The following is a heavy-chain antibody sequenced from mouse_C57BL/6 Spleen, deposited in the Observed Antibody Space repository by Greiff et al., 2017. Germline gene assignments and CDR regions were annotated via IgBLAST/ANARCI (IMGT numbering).Heavy chain of an antibody. J-gene: IGHJ4*01. CDR2: IHPNSGST. CDR1: GYTFTSYW. CDR3: AHYYGGSIYAMGY. D-gene: IGHD1-1*01. Sequence: QVQLQQSGAELVKPGASVKLSCKASGYTFTSYWMPWVKQRPGQGLEWIGMIHPNSGSTNYNEKFKSKATLTVDNSSSTAYMQLSSLTSEDSAVYYCAHYYGGSIYAMGYWGQGTSVTVST. V-gene: IGHV1-64*01.